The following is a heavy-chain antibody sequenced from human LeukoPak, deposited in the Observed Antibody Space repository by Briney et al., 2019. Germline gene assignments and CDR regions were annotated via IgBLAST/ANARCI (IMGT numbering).Heavy chain of an antibody. CDR2: ISWDGGST. V-gene: IGHV3-43*01. J-gene: IGHJ4*02. D-gene: IGHD6-13*01. CDR3: AKDMRGGAAAGTIDY. Sequence: GGSLRLSCAASGFTFDDYTMHWVRQAPGKGLEWVSLISWDGGSTYYADSVKGRFTISRDNSKNSLYLQMNSLRTEDTALYYCAKDMRGGAAAGTIDYWGQGTLVTVSS. CDR1: GFTFDDYT.